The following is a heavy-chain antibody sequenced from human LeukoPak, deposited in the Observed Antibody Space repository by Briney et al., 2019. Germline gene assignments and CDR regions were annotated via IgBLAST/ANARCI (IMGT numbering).Heavy chain of an antibody. CDR1: GGSISSYY. J-gene: IGHJ4*02. Sequence: SETLSLTCTVSGGSISSYYWSWIRQPPGKGLEWIGYIYYSGSTNYNPSLKSRVTISVDTSKNQFPLKLSSVTAADTAVYYCARGLYCSGGSCFYDYWGQGTLVTVSS. D-gene: IGHD2-15*01. CDR3: ARGLYCSGGSCFYDY. CDR2: IYYSGST. V-gene: IGHV4-59*01.